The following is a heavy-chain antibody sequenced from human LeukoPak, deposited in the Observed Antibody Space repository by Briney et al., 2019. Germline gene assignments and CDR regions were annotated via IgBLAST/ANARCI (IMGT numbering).Heavy chain of an antibody. D-gene: IGHD2-15*01. CDR3: AREIAGNFDY. CDR1: GGSISSYY. V-gene: IGHV4-59*01. CDR2: IYYSGST. Sequence: SETLSLTCTVSGGSISSYYWSWIRQPPGKGLEWIGYIYYSGSTNYNPSLKSRVTISVDTSKNQFSLKLSSETAADTAVYYCAREIAGNFDYWGQGTLVTVSS. J-gene: IGHJ4*02.